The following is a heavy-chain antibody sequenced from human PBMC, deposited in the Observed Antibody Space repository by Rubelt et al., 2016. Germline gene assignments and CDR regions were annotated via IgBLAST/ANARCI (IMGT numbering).Heavy chain of an antibody. D-gene: IGHD6-6*01. Sequence: QVQLVQSGAEVKKPGASVKVSCKASGYTFTSYGISWVRQAPGQGLEWMGWISAYNDNTNYAQKLQGRVTMTTDTSTSTGYMELRSLRSDDTAVYYCARDRIRIAARQGWYFDLWGRGTLVTVSS. CDR3: ARDRIRIAARQGWYFDL. V-gene: IGHV1-18*01. CDR1: GYTFTSYG. J-gene: IGHJ2*01. CDR2: ISAYNDNT.